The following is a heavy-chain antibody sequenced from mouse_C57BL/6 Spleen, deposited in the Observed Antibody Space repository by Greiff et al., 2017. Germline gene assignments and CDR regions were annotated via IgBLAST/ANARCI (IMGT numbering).Heavy chain of an antibody. Sequence: QVQLQQPGAELVKPGASVKMSCKASGYTFTSYWITWVKQRPGQGLVWIGDIYPGSGSTNYNEKFKSKATLTVDTSSSTAYMQLSSLTSEDSAVYYCAREYYDYHYAMDYWGQGTSVTVSS. CDR1: GYTFTSYW. CDR3: AREYYDYHYAMDY. D-gene: IGHD2-4*01. CDR2: IYPGSGST. V-gene: IGHV1-55*01. J-gene: IGHJ4*01.